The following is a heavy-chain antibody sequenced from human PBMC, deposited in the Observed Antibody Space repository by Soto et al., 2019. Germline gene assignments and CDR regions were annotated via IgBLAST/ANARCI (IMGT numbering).Heavy chain of an antibody. D-gene: IGHD4-17*01. J-gene: IGHJ5*02. CDR1: GGSISSYY. V-gene: IGHV4-59*08. CDR2: FFYSGST. CDR3: ARARQNDYGDIGFDP. Sequence: SETLCLTCTVSGGSISSYYWSWIRQPPGKGLEWIGYFFYSGSTNYNPSLKSRVTISVDTSKNQFSLKLNSVTAADTAVYYCARARQNDYGDIGFDPWGQGILVTVSS.